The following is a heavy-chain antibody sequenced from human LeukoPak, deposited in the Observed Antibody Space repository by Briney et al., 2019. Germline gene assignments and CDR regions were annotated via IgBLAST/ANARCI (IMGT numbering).Heavy chain of an antibody. CDR3: ARGRRASLSAAAYDY. Sequence: ASVKVCCKASGYTFTSYYIHWVRQAPGQGLEWVGVINPSGGSTNYAQRFQGRVSMTRDTSRSTVYMELSSLKSEDTAVYYCARGRRASLSAAAYDYWGQGTLVTVSS. D-gene: IGHD6-13*01. CDR1: GYTFTSYY. J-gene: IGHJ4*02. V-gene: IGHV1-46*01. CDR2: INPSGGST.